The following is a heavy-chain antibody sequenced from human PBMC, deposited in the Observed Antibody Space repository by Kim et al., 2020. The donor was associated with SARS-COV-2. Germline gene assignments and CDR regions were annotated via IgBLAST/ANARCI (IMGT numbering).Heavy chain of an antibody. Sequence: GGSLRLSCAATGFTFSSFAMSWVRQAPGKGLEWVSTIGGSGGSTYYADSVKGRFTISRDNSKNTLYLQMNSLRAEDTAVYYCATLRLRDGLDVWGQGTTVTVSS. CDR2: IGGSGGST. CDR3: ATLRLRDGLDV. CDR1: GFTFSSFA. V-gene: IGHV3-23*01. J-gene: IGHJ6*02.